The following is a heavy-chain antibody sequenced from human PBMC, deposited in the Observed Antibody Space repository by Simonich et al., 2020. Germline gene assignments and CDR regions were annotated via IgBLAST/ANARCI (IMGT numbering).Heavy chain of an antibody. D-gene: IGHD2-2*01. Sequence: EVQLVESGGGLVKPGGSLRLSCAASGFTFSSYSMNWVRQAPGKGLEWVSSISSSSSYRYYADSVKGRFTTYRDNAKNSLYLQRNSLRAEDTAVYYWAGGVYCSSTSCSTYYYYGMDVWGQGTTVTVSS. V-gene: IGHV3-21*01. CDR2: ISSSSSYR. J-gene: IGHJ6*02. CDR3: AGGVYCSSTSCSTYYYYGMDV. CDR1: GFTFSSYS.